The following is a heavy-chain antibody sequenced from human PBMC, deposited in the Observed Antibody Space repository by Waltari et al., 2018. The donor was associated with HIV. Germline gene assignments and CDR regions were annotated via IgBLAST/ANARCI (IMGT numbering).Heavy chain of an antibody. J-gene: IGHJ6*02. CDR2: ISWDGRNI. CDR1: GFRFDDYT. V-gene: IGHV3-43*01. D-gene: IGHD5-18*01. CDR3: AKGLPITF. Sequence: EVQLEESGGALLQPGGSLRLPCAASGFRFDDYTMHWVRQAPGKGLEWVSLISWDGRNIQYADSVKGRFTVSRDNSKNSLSLQMNSLRTEDTALYYCAKGLPITFWGQGTTVTVSS.